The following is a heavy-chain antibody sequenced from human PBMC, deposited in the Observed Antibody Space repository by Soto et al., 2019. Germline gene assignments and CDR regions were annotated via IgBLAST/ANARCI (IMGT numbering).Heavy chain of an antibody. V-gene: IGHV3-30-3*01. CDR2: ISYDGSNK. CDR1: GFTFSSYA. J-gene: IGHJ4*02. D-gene: IGHD6-19*01. Sequence: QVQLVESGGGVVQPGRSLRLSCAASGFTFSSYAMHWVRQAPGKGLEWVAVISYDGSNKYYADSVKCRFTISRDNSKNTLYLQMNSLRAEDTAVYYCAREGPHSSGWYFDYWGQGTLVTVSS. CDR3: AREGPHSSGWYFDY.